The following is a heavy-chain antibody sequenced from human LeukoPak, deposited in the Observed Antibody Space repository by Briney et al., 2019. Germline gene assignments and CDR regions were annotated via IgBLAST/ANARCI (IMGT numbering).Heavy chain of an antibody. V-gene: IGHV1-18*01. D-gene: IGHD3-10*01. CDR3: ARHGSGSSYFYYFDY. CDR2: ISAYNSNT. CDR1: GYSFTSYG. J-gene: IGHJ4*02. Sequence: RASVKVSCRTSGYSFTSYGISWVRQAPGQGLEWMGWISAYNSNTNYAQKFQGRVIMTTVTSTNTAYMELRSLRSEDTAVYYCARHGSGSSYFYYFDYWGQGTLVTVSS.